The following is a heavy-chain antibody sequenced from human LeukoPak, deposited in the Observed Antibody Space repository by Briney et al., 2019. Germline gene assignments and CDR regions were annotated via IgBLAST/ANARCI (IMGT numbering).Heavy chain of an antibody. Sequence: SETLSLTCTVSGGSISSYYWSWVRQPAGKGLEWIGRVYISGSTNYNPSLKSRVTMSINTSRNQFSLKLTSVTAADTAVYYCAREGGFYRPLDYSGQGTLVTVSS. D-gene: IGHD3-3*01. CDR1: GGSISSYY. V-gene: IGHV4-4*07. CDR3: AREGGFYRPLDY. CDR2: VYISGST. J-gene: IGHJ4*02.